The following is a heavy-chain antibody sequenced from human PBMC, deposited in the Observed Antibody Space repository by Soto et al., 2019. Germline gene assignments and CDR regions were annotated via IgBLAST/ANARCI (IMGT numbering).Heavy chain of an antibody. D-gene: IGHD6-19*01. CDR2: IIPIFGTA. J-gene: IGHJ4*02. CDR3: ARVSRTYSSGWYPI. V-gene: IGHV1-69*13. Sequence: GASVKVSCKASGGTFSSYAISWVRQAPGQGIEWMGGIIPIFGTANYAQKFQGRVTITADESTSTAYMELSSLRSEDTAVYYCARVSRTYSSGWYPIWGQGTLVTVSS. CDR1: GGTFSSYA.